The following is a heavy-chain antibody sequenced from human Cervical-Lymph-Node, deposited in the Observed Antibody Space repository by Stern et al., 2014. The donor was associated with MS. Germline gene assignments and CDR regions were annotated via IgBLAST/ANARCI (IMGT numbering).Heavy chain of an antibody. V-gene: IGHV4-59*01. J-gene: IGHJ5*02. CDR2: IYYSGST. D-gene: IGHD3-16*01. CDR3: ARVRSWVGESYWFDP. Sequence: QVQLQESGPGLVKPSETLSLTCTVSGGSISSYYWSWIRQPPGKGLEWIGYIYYSGSTNYNPSLKSRVTISVDTSKNQFSLKLSSVTAADTAVYYCARVRSWVGESYWFDPWGQGTLVTVSS. CDR1: GGSISSYY.